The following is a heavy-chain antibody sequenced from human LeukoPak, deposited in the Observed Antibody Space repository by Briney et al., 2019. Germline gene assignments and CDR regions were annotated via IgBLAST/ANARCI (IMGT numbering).Heavy chain of an antibody. CDR1: GGSFSGYY. CDR2: IHPSGST. Sequence: KSSETLSLTCAVYGGSFSGYYWSWIRQPPGKGLEWIGEIHPSGSTNYNPSLESRVTISVDTSKNQFSLSLRSVTAADTAVYYCARGQDSSKSGYWGQGTPVTVSS. D-gene: IGHD4-11*01. CDR3: ARGQDSSKSGY. J-gene: IGHJ4*02. V-gene: IGHV4-34*01.